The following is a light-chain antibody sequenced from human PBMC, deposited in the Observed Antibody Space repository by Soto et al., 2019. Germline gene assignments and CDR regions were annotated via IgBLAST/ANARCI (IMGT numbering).Light chain of an antibody. CDR2: GAS. J-gene: IGKJ1*01. CDR1: QSVNSY. CDR3: QQYNQWWT. V-gene: IGKV3D-15*03. Sequence: EIVLTQSPATVSVSPRERASFSCRASQSVNSYSACYQLPPGPPPRLLVCGASIRAADIPARFSGSGSGTDYPLTISLLPSEDFGVYFCQQYNQWWTFGQGTKVDI.